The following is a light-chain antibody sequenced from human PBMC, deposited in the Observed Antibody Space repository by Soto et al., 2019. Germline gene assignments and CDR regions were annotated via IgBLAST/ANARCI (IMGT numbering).Light chain of an antibody. J-gene: IGKJ5*01. V-gene: IGKV3-11*01. Sequence: IVLTQSPGTLSLSPGERATLSCRASQSIGDYLAWYQHKPGQAPRLLIYDASNRATGIPARFSGSGSGTDFTLTISSLEPEDFAVYYCQQRSNWLTFGQGTRLEIK. CDR3: QQRSNWLT. CDR1: QSIGDY. CDR2: DAS.